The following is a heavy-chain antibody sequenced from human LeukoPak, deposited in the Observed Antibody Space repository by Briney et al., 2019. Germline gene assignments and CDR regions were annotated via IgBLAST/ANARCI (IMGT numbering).Heavy chain of an antibody. V-gene: IGHV4-61*02. D-gene: IGHD1-26*01. Sequence: PSETLSLTCTVSGGSLCCGRLYGSWIRQSARKGLEWIGRVYFSGSTNYNPSLKSRATISLDMARNQFSLKLTSVTAADTAVYYCARGPIIAGGSLVHYWVQGTLITVSS. CDR2: VYFSGST. J-gene: IGHJ4*02. CDR1: GGSLCCGRLY. CDR3: ARGPIIAGGSLVHY.